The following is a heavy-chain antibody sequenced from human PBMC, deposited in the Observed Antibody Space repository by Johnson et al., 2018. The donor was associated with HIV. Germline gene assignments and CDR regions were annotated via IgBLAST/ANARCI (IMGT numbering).Heavy chain of an antibody. CDR1: GSSFSSFS. Sequence: QVQLVESGGGVVQPGGSLRLSCEGTGSSFSSFSMHWVRQAPGKGPEWVAVIWYDGSNEYYGDSVKGRFAVSRDNSKNTLYLQMNSLRVEDTAMYYCAKDVHGAFDIWGQGTMVTVSS. CDR2: IWYDGSNE. D-gene: IGHD6-6*01. J-gene: IGHJ3*02. V-gene: IGHV3-33*06. CDR3: AKDVHGAFDI.